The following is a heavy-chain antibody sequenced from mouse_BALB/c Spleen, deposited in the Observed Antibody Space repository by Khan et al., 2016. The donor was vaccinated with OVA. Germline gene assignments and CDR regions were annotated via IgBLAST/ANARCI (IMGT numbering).Heavy chain of an antibody. J-gene: IGHJ4*01. Sequence: DLVKPGASVKLSCKASGYTFTSYWINWIKQRPGQGLEWIGHISPGSGSGYYNEVFTVQATLTVDPSSTTAFIQLSSLSSEDAAVYFCASSNYYGSGLYAMDYWGQGTSVTVSS. V-gene: IGHV1S41*01. CDR3: ASSNYYGSGLYAMDY. CDR2: ISPGSGSG. D-gene: IGHD1-1*01. CDR1: GYTFTSYW.